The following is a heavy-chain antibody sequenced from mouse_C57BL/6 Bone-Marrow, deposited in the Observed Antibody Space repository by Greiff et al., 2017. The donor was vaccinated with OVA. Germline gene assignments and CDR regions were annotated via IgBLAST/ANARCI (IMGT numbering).Heavy chain of an antibody. CDR2: INPSNGGT. Sequence: QVQLQQPGTELVKPGASVKLSCKASGYTFTSYWMHWVKQRPGQGLEWIGNINPSNGGTNYNEKFKSKATLTVDKSSSTAYMQLSSLTSEDSAVYYCARNEMEDYPYWYFDVWGTGTTVTVSS. V-gene: IGHV1-53*01. J-gene: IGHJ1*03. D-gene: IGHD2-4*01. CDR3: ARNEMEDYPYWYFDV. CDR1: GYTFTSYW.